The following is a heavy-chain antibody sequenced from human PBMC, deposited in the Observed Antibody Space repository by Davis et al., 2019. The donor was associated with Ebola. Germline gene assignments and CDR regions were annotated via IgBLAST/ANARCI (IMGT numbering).Heavy chain of an antibody. J-gene: IGHJ4*02. Sequence: GESLKISCAPSGFTFNNYAMSWVRQAPGKGLEWVAHIKEDGSQKYCVDSVRGRFTISRDNAKSSLSLQMNSLRVEDTAVYYCVRDAGWQRLDNWGQGTLVTVSS. V-gene: IGHV3-7*01. CDR3: VRDAGWQRLDN. CDR2: IKEDGSQK. CDR1: GFTFNNYA. D-gene: IGHD4-23*01.